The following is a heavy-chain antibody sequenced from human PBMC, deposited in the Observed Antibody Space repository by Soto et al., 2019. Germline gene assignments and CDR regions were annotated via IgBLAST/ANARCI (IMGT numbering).Heavy chain of an antibody. CDR2: TSSDGGTK. Sequence: GGSLRLSCATSGFTFSGYSMHWFRQAPGKGLEWVAVTSSDGGTKFYADSVKGRFTVSRDNSKNTLYLQMNSLRAEDTAVYFCASEVVLTKWYFDNWGQGISVTVS. D-gene: IGHD1-26*01. CDR3: ASEVVLTKWYFDN. V-gene: IGHV3-30-3*01. J-gene: IGHJ4*02. CDR1: GFTFSGYS.